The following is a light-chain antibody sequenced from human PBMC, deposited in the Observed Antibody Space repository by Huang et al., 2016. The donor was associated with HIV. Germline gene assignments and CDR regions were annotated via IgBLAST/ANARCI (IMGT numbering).Light chain of an antibody. J-gene: IGKJ3*01. Sequence: EIVLPQSPAPLSVSPGDRATLSCRASQSVSSNLVWSQQKPGQAPRLLIYGASTRATGSPARVSGSGSGKEFTLTVSSLHSEDFAVDYCQQYNNWPPFTFGPGTKVDIK. CDR3: QQYNNWPPFT. V-gene: IGKV3-15*01. CDR1: QSVSSN. CDR2: GAS.